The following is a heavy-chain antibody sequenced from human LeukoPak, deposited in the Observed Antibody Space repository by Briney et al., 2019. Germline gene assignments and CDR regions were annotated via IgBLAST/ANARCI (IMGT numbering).Heavy chain of an antibody. J-gene: IGHJ5*02. CDR2: IIPIFGTA. CDR3: ASNPTVTTGNWFDP. Sequence: SVKVSCKASGGTFSSYAISWVRQAPGQGLEWMGEIIPIFGTANYAQKFQGRVTITADESTSTAYMELSSLRSEDTAVYYCASNPTVTTGNWFDPWGQGTLVTVSS. V-gene: IGHV1-69*13. D-gene: IGHD4-17*01. CDR1: GGTFSSYA.